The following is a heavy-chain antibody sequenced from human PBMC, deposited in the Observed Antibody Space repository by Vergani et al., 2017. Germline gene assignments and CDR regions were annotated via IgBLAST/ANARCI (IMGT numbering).Heavy chain of an antibody. V-gene: IGHV4-61*02. J-gene: IGHJ6*02. CDR3: ASSGVVIPYYYYGMDV. CDR2: IYTSGST. Sequence: QVQLQESGPGLVKPSQTLSLTCTVSGGSISSGSYYWSWIRQPAGKGLEWIGRIYTSGSTNYNPSLKSRVTISVDTSKNQFSLKLSSVTAADTAVYYCASSGVVIPYYYYGMDVWGQGTTVTVSS. D-gene: IGHD3-3*01. CDR1: GGSISSGSYY.